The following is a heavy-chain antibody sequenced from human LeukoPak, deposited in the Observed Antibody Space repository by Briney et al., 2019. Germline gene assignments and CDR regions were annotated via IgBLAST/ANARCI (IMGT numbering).Heavy chain of an antibody. Sequence: GASVKVSCKASGGTFSSYAISWVRQAPGQGLEWMGGIIPIFGTANYAQKFQGRVTITADESTSTAYMELSSLRSEDTAVYYCAREPDFTDHTYYFDYWGQGTLVTVSS. CDR3: AREPDFTDHTYYFDY. J-gene: IGHJ4*02. V-gene: IGHV1-69*13. D-gene: IGHD3-3*01. CDR1: GGTFSSYA. CDR2: IIPIFGTA.